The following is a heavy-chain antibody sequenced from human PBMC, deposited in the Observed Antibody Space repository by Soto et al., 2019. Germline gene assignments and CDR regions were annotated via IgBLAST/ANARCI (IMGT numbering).Heavy chain of an antibody. CDR3: ARDQPGYSYGYGLGY. D-gene: IGHD5-18*01. CDR2: ISSSSSYI. J-gene: IGHJ4*02. Sequence: EVQLVESGGGLVKPGGSLRISCAASGFTFSSYSMNWVRQAPGKGLEWVSSISSSSSYIYYAESVKGRFTISRDNAKNSLYLQINSLRAEDTAVYYCARDQPGYSYGYGLGYWGQGTLVTVSS. CDR1: GFTFSSYS. V-gene: IGHV3-21*01.